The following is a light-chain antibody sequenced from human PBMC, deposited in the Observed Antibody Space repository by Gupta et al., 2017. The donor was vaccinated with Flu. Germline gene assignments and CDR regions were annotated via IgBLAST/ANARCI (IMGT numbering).Light chain of an antibody. CDR1: SSNIGRNS. CDR3: AAWDDSLNGLV. CDR2: SNN. J-gene: IGLJ3*02. Sequence: QSVLTQPPSVSGTPGQRVTISCSGSSSNIGRNSVNWYQQLPGTAPKLLIFSNNRRPSGVPDRFSGSKSGTSASLAISGLQSEDEADYYCAAWDDSLNGLVFGGGTKLTVL. V-gene: IGLV1-44*01.